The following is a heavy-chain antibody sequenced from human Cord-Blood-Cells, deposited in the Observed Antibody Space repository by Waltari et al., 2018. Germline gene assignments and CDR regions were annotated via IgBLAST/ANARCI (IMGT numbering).Heavy chain of an antibody. D-gene: IGHD3-3*01. CDR1: GFTFSSYS. CDR3: ARSVTIFGVVTPFDY. Sequence: EVQLVESGGGLVQPGGSLRLSCAASGFTFSSYSMNWVRQAPGKGLEWVSYISSSSRTIYYADSVKGRFTISGDNAKNSLYLQMNSLRDEDTAVYYCARSVTIFGVVTPFDYWGQGTLVTVSS. J-gene: IGHJ4*02. CDR2: ISSSSRTI. V-gene: IGHV3-48*02.